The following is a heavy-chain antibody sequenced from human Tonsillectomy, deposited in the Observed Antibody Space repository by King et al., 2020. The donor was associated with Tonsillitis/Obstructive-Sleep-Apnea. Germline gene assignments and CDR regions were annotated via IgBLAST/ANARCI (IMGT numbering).Heavy chain of an antibody. CDR3: ARDANYDSSGYYYFWSTFYYYGMDV. V-gene: IGHV4-4*07. D-gene: IGHD3-22*01. J-gene: IGHJ6*02. Sequence: VQLQESGPGLVKPSETLSLTCTVSGGSISSYYWSWIRQPAGKGLEWIGRIYTSGSTNYNPSLKSRVTMSVDTSKNQFSLKLSSVTAADTAVYYCARDANYDSSGYYYFWSTFYYYGMDVWGQGTTVTVSS. CDR1: GGSISSYY. CDR2: IYTSGST.